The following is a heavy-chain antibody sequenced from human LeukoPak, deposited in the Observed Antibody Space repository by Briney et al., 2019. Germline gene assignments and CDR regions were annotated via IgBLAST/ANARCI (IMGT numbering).Heavy chain of an antibody. CDR3: ARMELNGMDV. D-gene: IGHD1-26*01. CDR2: ISYDGSNK. Sequence: SGGGVVQPGRSLRLSCAASGFTFSSYAMDWVRQAPGKGLGWVAVISYDGSNKYYADPVRGRFTISRDNSKNTLYLQMNSLRAEDTAVYYCARMELNGMDVWGQGTTVTVSS. CDR1: GFTFSSYA. J-gene: IGHJ6*02. V-gene: IGHV3-30-3*01.